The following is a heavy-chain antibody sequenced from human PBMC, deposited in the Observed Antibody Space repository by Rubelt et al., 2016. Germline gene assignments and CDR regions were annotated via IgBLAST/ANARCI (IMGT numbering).Heavy chain of an antibody. CDR2: ISDAGAYI. J-gene: IGHJ5*02. Sequence: EVQLVESGGGLVKPGGSLRLSCLASGFSFTRYTMNWFRQPPGKGLERVASISDAGAYIYYEESVKGRFTISRDNTKNSVFLEMNSLRVDDTAIYFCAKGAAFFDPWGPGTQVSVSS. V-gene: IGHV3-21*06. CDR3: AKGAAFFDP. D-gene: IGHD1-26*01. CDR1: GFSFTRYT.